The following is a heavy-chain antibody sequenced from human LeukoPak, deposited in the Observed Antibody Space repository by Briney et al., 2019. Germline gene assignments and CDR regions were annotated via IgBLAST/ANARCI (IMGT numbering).Heavy chain of an antibody. Sequence: PSETLSLTCTVSGGSISSYYWSWLRQPPGKGLEWIGNMYYSGSTNYNPSLKSRLTISGDTSKTQFSLKLSSVTAADTAVYYCARGRSGRGWYYFDYWGQGTLVTVSS. CDR3: ARGRSGRGWYYFDY. J-gene: IGHJ4*02. D-gene: IGHD2-15*01. V-gene: IGHV4-59*01. CDR2: MYYSGST. CDR1: GGSISSYY.